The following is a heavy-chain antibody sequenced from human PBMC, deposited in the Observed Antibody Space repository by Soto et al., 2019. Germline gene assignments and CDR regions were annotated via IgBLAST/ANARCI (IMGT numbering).Heavy chain of an antibody. D-gene: IGHD1-26*01. J-gene: IGHJ6*02. CDR2: ISASGGST. CDR3: AKIQGSLYYYYTMDV. Sequence: GGSLRLSCAASGFTFSSYAMSWVRQAPGKGLEWVSAISASGGSTYYADSVEGRFTISRDNSKNTLWLQMNSLRAEDTAVYYCAKIQGSLYYYYTMDVWGHGTTVTVSS. CDR1: GFTFSSYA. V-gene: IGHV3-23*01.